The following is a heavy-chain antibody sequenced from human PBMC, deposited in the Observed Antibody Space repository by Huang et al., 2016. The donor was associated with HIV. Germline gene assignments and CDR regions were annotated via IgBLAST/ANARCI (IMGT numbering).Heavy chain of an antibody. V-gene: IGHV3-7*01. D-gene: IGHD6-19*01. J-gene: IGHJ4*02. CDR1: GFTFSSYW. CDR2: IKQDGSEK. Sequence: EVQLVESGGGLVQPGGSLRLSCVASGFTFSSYWMSWVRQGPGKGLEWGANIKQDGSEKYYVDSVKGRFTISRDNAKNSLYLQMNSLRAEDTAVYYCARGGTYSGWWQDYWGQGTLVTVSS. CDR3: ARGGTYSGWWQDY.